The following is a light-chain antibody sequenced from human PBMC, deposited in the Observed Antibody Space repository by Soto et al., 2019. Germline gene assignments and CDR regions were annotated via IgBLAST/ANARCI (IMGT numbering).Light chain of an antibody. CDR1: QSVSTN. Sequence: EIVLTQSPATLSVSPGDRASLSCRASQSVSTNLAWYQHKPGQPPRLLFYSVSAWARGVPARYSVSGSETDFTLTISSLQPEDFAAYYCQKYHSGPRTFGQGTKVE. V-gene: IGKV3-15*01. CDR2: SVS. J-gene: IGKJ1*01. CDR3: QKYHSGPRT.